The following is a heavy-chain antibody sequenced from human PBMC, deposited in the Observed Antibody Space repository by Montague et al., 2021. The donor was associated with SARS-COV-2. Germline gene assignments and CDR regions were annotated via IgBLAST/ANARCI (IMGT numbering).Heavy chain of an antibody. D-gene: IGHD6-6*01. CDR2: IYYSMST. J-gene: IGHJ6*02. CDR1: VGSISSWY. V-gene: IGHV4-59*01. Sequence: SETLSLTCTFSVGSISSWYWSCLRQPPGKGLGCFGYIYYSMSTNSNPSLKSRVTISVDTSKNQFSLKLSSVTAADTAVYYCARDGHIAARPADYYGMDVWGQGTTVTVS. CDR3: ARDGHIAARPADYYGMDV.